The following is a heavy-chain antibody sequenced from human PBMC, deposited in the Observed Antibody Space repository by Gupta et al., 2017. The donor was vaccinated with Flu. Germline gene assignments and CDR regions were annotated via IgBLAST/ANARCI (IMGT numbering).Heavy chain of an antibody. CDR3: AKNSGGGWYFDL. V-gene: IGHV3-23*01. CDR2: ISGSADRT. D-gene: IGHD4-23*01. CDR1: GSTFSIYA. J-gene: IGHJ2*01. Sequence: EVQLLESGGGLIQPGGSLRPSCAVSGSTFSIYAMSWVRQAPGKGLEWVSGISGSADRTYYADSVKGRFIISRDNSKNTLYLQMASLRADDTAVYFCAKNSGGGWYFDLWGRGTLVTVSS.